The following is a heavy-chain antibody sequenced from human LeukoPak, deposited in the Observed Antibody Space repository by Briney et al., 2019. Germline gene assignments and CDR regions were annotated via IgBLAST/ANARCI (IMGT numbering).Heavy chain of an antibody. J-gene: IGHJ2*01. CDR2: INPNSGGT. Sequence: ASVKVSCKASGYTFTGYSMHWVRQAPGQGLEWMGWINPNSGGTNYAQKFQGRVTMTRDTSISTAYMELSRLRSDDTAVYYCARNDYSNYVGYWYLDLWGRGTLVTVSS. CDR1: GYTFTGYS. V-gene: IGHV1-2*02. CDR3: ARNDYSNYVGYWYLDL. D-gene: IGHD4-11*01.